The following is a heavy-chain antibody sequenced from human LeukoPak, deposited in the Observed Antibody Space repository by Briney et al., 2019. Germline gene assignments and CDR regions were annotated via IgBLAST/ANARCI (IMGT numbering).Heavy chain of an antibody. CDR1: SGSITGYY. D-gene: IGHD4-23*01. CDR3: ARSGYSDC. V-gene: IGHV4-59*12. Sequence: PSETLSLTCTVSSGSITGYYWSWVRQPPGRGLEWIAYIYYSGITNYNPSLKSRVTISVDTSKNQFSLKLSSVTAADTAVYYCARSGYSDCWGQGTLVTVSS. CDR2: IYYSGIT. J-gene: IGHJ4*02.